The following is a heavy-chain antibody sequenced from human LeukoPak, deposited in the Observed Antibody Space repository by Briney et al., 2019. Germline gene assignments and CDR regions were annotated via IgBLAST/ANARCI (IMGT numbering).Heavy chain of an antibody. V-gene: IGHV3-48*03. CDR2: ISSSGSTI. J-gene: IGHJ4*02. CDR1: GFTFSSYE. D-gene: IGHD3-9*01. CDR3: ARGSRYFDWTSPPGY. Sequence: GGSLRLSCAASGFTFSSYEMNWVRQAPGKGLEWVSYISSSGSTIYYADSVKDRFTISRDNAKNSLYLQMNSLRAEDTAVYYCARGSRYFDWTSPPGYWGQGTLVTVSS.